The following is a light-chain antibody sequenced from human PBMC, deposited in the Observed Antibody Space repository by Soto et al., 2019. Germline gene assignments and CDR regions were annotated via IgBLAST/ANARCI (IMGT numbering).Light chain of an antibody. CDR3: MQALQTPA. J-gene: IGKJ4*01. Sequence: DLVMTQSPLSLPVTPGEPASISCRSSQSLRHSNGYNYLDWYLQKPGQSPQLLIYLGSNRASGVPDRFSGSGSGTDFTLKISRVEAEDVGVYYCMQALQTPAFGGGTKVDIK. V-gene: IGKV2-28*01. CDR1: QSLRHSNGYNY. CDR2: LGS.